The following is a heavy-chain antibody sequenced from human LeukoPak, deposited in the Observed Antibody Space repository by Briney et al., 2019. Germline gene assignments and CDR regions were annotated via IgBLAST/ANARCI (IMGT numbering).Heavy chain of an antibody. CDR1: GGTFSSYA. CDR3: ASGDSGYDTYNWFDP. CDR2: IIPIFGTA. D-gene: IGHD5-12*01. V-gene: IGHV1-69*13. Sequence: ASVKVSCKASGGTFSSYAISRVRQAPGQGLEWMGGIIPIFGTANYAQKFQGRVTITADESTSTAYMELSSLRSEDTAVYYCASGDSGYDTYNWFDPWGQGTLVTVSS. J-gene: IGHJ5*02.